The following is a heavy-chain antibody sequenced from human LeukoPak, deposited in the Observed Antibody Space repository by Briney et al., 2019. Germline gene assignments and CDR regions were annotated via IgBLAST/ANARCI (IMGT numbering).Heavy chain of an antibody. J-gene: IGHJ6*03. D-gene: IGHD2-21*01. CDR1: GLTFHDYA. CDR3: AKQPYNYHYLDV. V-gene: IGHV3-23*01. CDR2: IVGDSSKT. Sequence: PGGSLRLSCAISGLTFHDYAMTWVRQAPGKGLEWVSTIVGDSSKTYYADSVKGRFTISRDNSNYMLFLHMNNLRAEDTAIYYCAKQPYNYHYLDVWGKGTTVTVSS.